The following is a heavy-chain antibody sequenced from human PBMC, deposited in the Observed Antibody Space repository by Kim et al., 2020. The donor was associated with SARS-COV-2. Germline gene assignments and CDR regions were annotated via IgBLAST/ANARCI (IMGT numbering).Heavy chain of an antibody. D-gene: IGHD3-10*01. J-gene: IGHJ6*02. Sequence: GESLKISCRGSGYSFTSYWIGWVRQMPGKGLEWMGIIYPGDSDTTYTPSFQGQVTISVDKSISTAYLQWSSLKASDTGTYYCARGAGSGRSMYYYYGLDVWGQGTTVTVSS. CDR3: ARGAGSGRSMYYYYGLDV. CDR1: GYSFTSYW. V-gene: IGHV5-51*01. CDR2: IYPGDSDT.